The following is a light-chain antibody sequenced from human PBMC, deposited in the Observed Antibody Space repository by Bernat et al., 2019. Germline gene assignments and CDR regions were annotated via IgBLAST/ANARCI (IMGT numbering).Light chain of an antibody. V-gene: IGKV1-5*03. CDR3: QQYHTSSTYT. CDR1: QSISRW. J-gene: IGKJ2*01. CDR2: KAS. Sequence: DIQMTQSPSTLSASVGDRVTMTCRASQSISRWLAWYQQKPGQAPKLLIYKASILETGVPSRFSGSGSGSEFTLTISSLQPDDVASYYCQQYHTSSTYTFGQGTIVEIK.